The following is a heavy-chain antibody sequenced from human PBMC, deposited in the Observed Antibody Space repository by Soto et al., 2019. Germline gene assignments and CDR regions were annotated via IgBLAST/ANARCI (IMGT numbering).Heavy chain of an antibody. J-gene: IGHJ4*02. CDR3: ARLPKGSLVTA. D-gene: IGHD2-21*02. Sequence: QVQLVQSGGGVVQPGRSLRLSCAASGFDFNTYGLHWVRQAPGKGLEWVAGISFDGGNQYYADSVKGRFTISRDKSNNTLFLQMDSLRDEDTAIYYCARLPKGSLVTAWGQGTLVTVSS. CDR1: GFDFNTYG. CDR2: ISFDGGNQ. V-gene: IGHV3-33*05.